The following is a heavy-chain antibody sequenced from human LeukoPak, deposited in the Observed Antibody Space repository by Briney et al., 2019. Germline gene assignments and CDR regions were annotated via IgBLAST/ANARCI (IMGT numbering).Heavy chain of an antibody. CDR1: GFTVSSNY. Sequence: GGSLRLSCAASGFTVSSNYMAWVRQAPGKGLEWVSAIYSGGSTYYTDSVKGRFSASRDISKNTVYLQMNSLRVEDAAVYFCARGSGWYDYWGQGTLVTVSS. J-gene: IGHJ4*02. V-gene: IGHV3-53*01. CDR3: ARGSGWYDY. D-gene: IGHD6-19*01. CDR2: IYSGGST.